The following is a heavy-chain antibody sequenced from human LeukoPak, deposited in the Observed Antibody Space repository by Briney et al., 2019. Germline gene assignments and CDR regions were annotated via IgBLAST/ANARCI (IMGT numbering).Heavy chain of an antibody. J-gene: IGHJ4*02. CDR1: GYTFTSYG. CDR2: ISAYNGNT. CDR3: GRITMVRGVISSFGY. D-gene: IGHD3-10*01. V-gene: IGHV1-18*01. Sequence: ASVKVSCKASGYTFTSYGISWVRQAPGQGLEWMGWISAYNGNTNYAQKLQGRVTMTTDTSTSTAYMELRSLRSDDTAVYYCGRITMVRGVISSFGYWGQGTLVTVSP.